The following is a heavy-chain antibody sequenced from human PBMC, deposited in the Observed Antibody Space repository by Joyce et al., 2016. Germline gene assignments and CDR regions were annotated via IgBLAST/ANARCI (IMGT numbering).Heavy chain of an antibody. J-gene: IGHJ4*02. CDR2: NIPIFGSA. D-gene: IGHD1-14*01. CDR3: ARDTSTPGNPLDS. V-gene: IGHV1-69*19. Sequence: QVQLVQSGAEVKKPGSSVKVSCKASGGTFRGYGITWVRQAPGQRREWIGGNIPIFGSANYAQKFQSRVTITADESAGTGYMKLSSLTSDDTAVYYCARDTSTPGNPLDSWGQGTLVTVPS. CDR1: GGTFRGYG.